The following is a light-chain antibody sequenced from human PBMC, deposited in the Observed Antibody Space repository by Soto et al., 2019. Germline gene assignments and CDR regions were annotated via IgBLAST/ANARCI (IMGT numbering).Light chain of an antibody. CDR3: QPYGSSGT. CDR2: GAS. J-gene: IGKJ4*02. V-gene: IGKV3-20*01. Sequence: TQSPSTLCVPPGERATLSCRASQSVSSNLAWYQQKPGQSPRLLIYGASNRATGIPDGVSGSGSGTDFTLTISRLEPEDFAVYYCQPYGSSGTFGVGTKVGIK. CDR1: QSVSSN.